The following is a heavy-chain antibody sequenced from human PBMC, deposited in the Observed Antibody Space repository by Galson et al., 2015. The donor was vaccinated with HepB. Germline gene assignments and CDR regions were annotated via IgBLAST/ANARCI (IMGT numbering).Heavy chain of an antibody. Sequence: CAISGDSVSSNSAAWNWIRQSPSRGLEWLGRTYYRSKWYNDYAVSVKSRITINPDTSKNQFSLQLNSVTPEDTAVYYCARVLGSGGWGRNYFDYWGQGTLVTVSS. D-gene: IGHD6-19*01. J-gene: IGHJ4*02. CDR1: GDSVSSNSAA. CDR2: TYYRSKWYN. CDR3: ARVLGSGGWGRNYFDY. V-gene: IGHV6-1*01.